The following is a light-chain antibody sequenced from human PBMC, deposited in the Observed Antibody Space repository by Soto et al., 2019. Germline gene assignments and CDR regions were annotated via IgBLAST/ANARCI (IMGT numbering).Light chain of an antibody. CDR1: QGISNC. Sequence: DFQMPQSPSSVSASVGDRVSITCRASQGISNCLAWYQQKPGRAPKLLIYTGSSLQSGVPSRFSGNGSGTDFTLTISSLQPEDVATYYCQQANSFPLSFGRGTKVEIK. CDR2: TGS. V-gene: IGKV1-12*01. CDR3: QQANSFPLS. J-gene: IGKJ4*01.